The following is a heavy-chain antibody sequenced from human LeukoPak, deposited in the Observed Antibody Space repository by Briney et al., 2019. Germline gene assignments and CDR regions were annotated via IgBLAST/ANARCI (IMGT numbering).Heavy chain of an antibody. J-gene: IGHJ3*02. Sequence: PGGSLRLSCAASGFTFSTYWMHWVRQAPGKGLVWVSRINSDGSSTSYADSVKGRFTISRDNANNVLYLQVNSLRAEDTAVYYCAKKIGGIYVFDIWGQGTMVTVSS. D-gene: IGHD1-26*01. CDR1: GFTFSTYW. CDR2: INSDGSST. V-gene: IGHV3-74*01. CDR3: AKKIGGIYVFDI.